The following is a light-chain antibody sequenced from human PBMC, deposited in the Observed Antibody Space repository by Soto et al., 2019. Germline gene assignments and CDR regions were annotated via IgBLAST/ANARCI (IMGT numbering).Light chain of an antibody. CDR1: SSNIGAGYD. J-gene: IGLJ2*01. CDR2: GNS. CDR3: QSYDSSLSGHVV. Sequence: QSVLTQPPSVSGAPGQRVTISCTGSSSNIGAGYDVHWYQQLPGTAPKLLIYGNSNRPSGVPDRFSVSKSGTSASLAITGLQAEDDADYYCQSYDSSLSGHVVFGGGTKLTVL. V-gene: IGLV1-40*01.